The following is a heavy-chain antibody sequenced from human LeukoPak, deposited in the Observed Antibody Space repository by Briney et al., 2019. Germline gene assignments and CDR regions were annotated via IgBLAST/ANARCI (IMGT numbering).Heavy chain of an antibody. CDR1: AYTFTTYY. V-gene: IGHV1-2*02. CDR3: AREVHCSGGSCLDY. D-gene: IGHD2-15*01. Sequence: GASVKVSCKASAYTFTTYYMHWVRHAPGHGLEWKGCINPSSGGTNYAQNFQGRVTMTRDTSTSTAYMDLSSLRSDDTAVYYCAREVHCSGGSCLDYWGQGTLVTVSS. CDR2: INPSSGGT. J-gene: IGHJ4*02.